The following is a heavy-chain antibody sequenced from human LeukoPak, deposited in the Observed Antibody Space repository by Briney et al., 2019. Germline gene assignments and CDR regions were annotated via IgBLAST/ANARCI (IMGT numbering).Heavy chain of an antibody. CDR2: ISGSGGST. V-gene: IGHV3-23*01. CDR3: ARDHDSGGFYRDAFDI. Sequence: PGGSLRLSCAASGFTFSSYAMSWVRQAPGKGLEWVSAISGSGGSTYYADSVKGRFTISRDNSKNTLYLQMNGLRAEDTAVYYCARDHDSGGFYRDAFDIWGQGTMVTVSS. J-gene: IGHJ3*02. D-gene: IGHD3-22*01. CDR1: GFTFSSYA.